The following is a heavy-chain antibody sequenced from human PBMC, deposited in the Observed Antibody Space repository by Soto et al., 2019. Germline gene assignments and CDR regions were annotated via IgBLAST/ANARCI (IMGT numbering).Heavy chain of an antibody. Sequence: EVQLVESGGGIVQPVGSLRLSCAASGFTFSSYWMHWVRQAPGKGLVWVSRINSDGSRTSYADSAKGRFTISRDNAKNTVYLQMNSLRAEDTAVYYCARGDGDYYDGNGYLGRHWGQGTLVTVSS. D-gene: IGHD3-22*01. V-gene: IGHV3-74*01. CDR1: GFTFSSYW. J-gene: IGHJ4*02. CDR2: INSDGSRT. CDR3: ARGDGDYYDGNGYLGRH.